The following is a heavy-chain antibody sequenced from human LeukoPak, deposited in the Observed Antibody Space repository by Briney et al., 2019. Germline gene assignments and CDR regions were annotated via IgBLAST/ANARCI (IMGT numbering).Heavy chain of an antibody. V-gene: IGHV3-48*01. Sequence: GGSLRLSCAASGFTFSTYSMNWVRQAPGKGLEWLSYIRSSSSTIYYADSVKGRFTLSRDNSKNTVSLQMNSLGTEDTAVYYCARGRDSGSFIIDYWGQGTLVTVSS. CDR1: GFTFSTYS. D-gene: IGHD3-10*01. CDR2: IRSSSSTI. CDR3: ARGRDSGSFIIDY. J-gene: IGHJ4*02.